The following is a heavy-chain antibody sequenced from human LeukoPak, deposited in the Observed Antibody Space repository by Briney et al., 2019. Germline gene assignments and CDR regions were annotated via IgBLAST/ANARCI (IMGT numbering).Heavy chain of an antibody. J-gene: IGHJ5*02. CDR3: AASGGPINWFAP. Sequence: AETLSLPCAVYGGSFSGYYWGWIRQPPGKGLQWIGEITHNGYTNYNPALKSRVTISIDTSKNEFSLKVSSVTAADMAIYYCAASGGPINWFAPWGQDTLATVSS. D-gene: IGHD3-10*01. CDR1: GGSFSGYY. V-gene: IGHV4-34*01. CDR2: ITHNGYT.